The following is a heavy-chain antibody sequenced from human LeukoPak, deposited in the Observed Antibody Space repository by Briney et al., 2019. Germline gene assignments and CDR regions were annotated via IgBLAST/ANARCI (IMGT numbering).Heavy chain of an antibody. CDR1: GFAFCVYA. CDR3: AKDTSFGKYCTNGICSPFDY. D-gene: IGHD2-8*01. V-gene: IGHV3-23*01. CDR2: ISDSGDYT. J-gene: IGHJ4*02. Sequence: PGGSLRLSCAGSGFAFCVYAIGSVSQAPGQGLEWVSVISDSGDYTSYADSVRGRFTISRDNSRNTLYLQMISLRPEDTAVYYCAKDTSFGKYCTNGICSPFDYWGQGTLVTVSS.